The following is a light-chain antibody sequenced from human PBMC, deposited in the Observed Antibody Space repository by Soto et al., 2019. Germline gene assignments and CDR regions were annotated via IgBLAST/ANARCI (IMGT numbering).Light chain of an antibody. V-gene: IGLV2-18*02. J-gene: IGLJ1*01. CDR3: ASYTPSDTYV. CDR1: SSDIANYTR. CDR2: EVT. Sequence: QSALTQPPSVSGSPGQSVTISCTGTSSDIANYTRVSWYQLPPGTAPKRMIYEVTNQPSGVPDRFSGYKSANTASLTISGLQAEDEADYYCASYTPSDTYVFGTGTKLTVL.